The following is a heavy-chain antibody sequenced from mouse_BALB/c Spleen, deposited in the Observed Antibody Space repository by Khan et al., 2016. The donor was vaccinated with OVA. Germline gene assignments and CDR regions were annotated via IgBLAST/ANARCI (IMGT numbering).Heavy chain of an antibody. CDR2: ISYSGNT. CDR3: ARKDYYDYDPFPY. V-gene: IGHV3-2*02. Sequence: VQLQQSGPGLVKPSQSLSLTCTVTGYSITSEFAWNWIRQFPGNKLEWMGYISYSGNTRSNPSLKSLISITRDTSRNQFFLQLNSVTTEDTATYYCARKDYYDYDPFPYWGQGTLVTVSA. J-gene: IGHJ3*01. D-gene: IGHD2-4*01. CDR1: GYSITSEFA.